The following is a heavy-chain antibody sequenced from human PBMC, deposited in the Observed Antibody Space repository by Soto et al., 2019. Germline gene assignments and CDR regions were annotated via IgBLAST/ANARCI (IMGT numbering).Heavy chain of an antibody. CDR3: ARDPQQGDQQRVGVYYFDY. D-gene: IGHD6-13*01. Sequence: QVQLVQSGAEVKKPGSSVKVSCKASGGTFSSYAISWVRQAPGQGLEWMGGIIPIFGTANYAQKFQGRVTITAGESTSTAYMELSSLRSEDTAVYYCARDPQQGDQQRVGVYYFDYWGQGTLVTVSS. CDR1: GGTFSSYA. CDR2: IIPIFGTA. J-gene: IGHJ4*02. V-gene: IGHV1-69*01.